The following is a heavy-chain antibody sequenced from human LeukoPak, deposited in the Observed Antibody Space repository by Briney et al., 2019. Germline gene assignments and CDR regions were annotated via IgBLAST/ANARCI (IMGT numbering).Heavy chain of an antibody. V-gene: IGHV1-18*01. J-gene: IGHJ5*02. CDR2: IGTYNGNT. Sequence: GASVKVSCKASGYTFTTYGISWVRQAPGQGLEWIGWIGTYNGNTNYAQNLQGRVTMTTDTSASTAYMELRSLRSDDTAVYYCARERSGEVESSNWFDPWGQGTLVTVSS. CDR3: ARERSGEVESSNWFDP. D-gene: IGHD3-3*01. CDR1: GYTFTTYG.